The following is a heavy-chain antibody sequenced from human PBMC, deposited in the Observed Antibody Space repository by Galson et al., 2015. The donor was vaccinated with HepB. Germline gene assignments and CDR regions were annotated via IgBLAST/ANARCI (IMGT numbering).Heavy chain of an antibody. D-gene: IGHD4-11*01. V-gene: IGHV3-30*18. CDR2: ISYDGSNK. Sequence: SLRLSCAASGFTFSSYGMHWVRQAPGKGLEWVAVISYDGSNKYYADSVKGRFTISRDNSKNTLYLQMNSLRAEDTAVYYCAKDFSDDYRYYYYYGMDVWGQGTTVTVSS. J-gene: IGHJ6*02. CDR3: AKDFSDDYRYYYYYGMDV. CDR1: GFTFSSYG.